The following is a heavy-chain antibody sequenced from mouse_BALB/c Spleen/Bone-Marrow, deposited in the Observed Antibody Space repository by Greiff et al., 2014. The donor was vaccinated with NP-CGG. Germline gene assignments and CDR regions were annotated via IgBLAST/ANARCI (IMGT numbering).Heavy chain of an antibody. CDR1: GYAFSIYW. V-gene: IGHV1-80*01. J-gene: IGHJ2*01. CDR2: IYPGDDDT. CDR3: ARGGISIDY. Sequence: QVQLKGSGAELVRPGSSVKIFCKASGYAFSIYWMNWGKQRPGQGLEWIGQIYPGDDDTYYNGKFKGKATLTADRSSSTAYMQLNSLTSEDSAVYFCARGGISIDYWGQGTTLTVSS.